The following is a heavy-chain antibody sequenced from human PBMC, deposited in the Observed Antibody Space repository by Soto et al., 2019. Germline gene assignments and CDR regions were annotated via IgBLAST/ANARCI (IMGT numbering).Heavy chain of an antibody. Sequence: QVQLVQSGAEVKKPGASVKVSCKASGYTFTSYGITWVRQAPGQGLEWMGWISAYNGNKNYAQKLQGRVTMTTDTSTSTAYMELRSLRSDDPAVYYCARDRSRLAMIVVVPFAPGGQGTLVTVSS. CDR3: ARDRSRLAMIVVVPFAP. CDR2: ISAYNGNK. J-gene: IGHJ5*02. D-gene: IGHD3-22*01. V-gene: IGHV1-18*01. CDR1: GYTFTSYG.